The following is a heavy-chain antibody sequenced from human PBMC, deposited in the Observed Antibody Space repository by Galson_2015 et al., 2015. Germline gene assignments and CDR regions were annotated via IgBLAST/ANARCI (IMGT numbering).Heavy chain of an antibody. Sequence: SLRLSCAASGFTFSSYWMHWVRQAPGKGLVWVSRINSDGSSTSYADSVKGRSTVSRDNAKNTLYLQMNSLRAEDTAVYYCARVPEWELPTEGAFDIWGQGTMVTVSS. V-gene: IGHV3-74*01. CDR1: GFTFSSYW. J-gene: IGHJ3*02. D-gene: IGHD1-26*01. CDR3: ARVPEWELPTEGAFDI. CDR2: INSDGSST.